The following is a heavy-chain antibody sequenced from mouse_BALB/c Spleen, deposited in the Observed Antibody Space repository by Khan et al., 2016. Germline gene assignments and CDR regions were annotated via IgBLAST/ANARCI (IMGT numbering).Heavy chain of an antibody. CDR2: ISYSGST. J-gene: IGHJ3*01. Sequence: EVQLQESGPGLVKPSQSLSLTCTVTGYSITSDYAWNWIRQFPGNKLEWMGHISYSGSTSYNPSLKSRISITRDTSKNQFFLQLNSVTAEDTATXYCARSGALYGNFPYWGQGTLVTVSA. D-gene: IGHD2-1*01. CDR3: ARSGALYGNFPY. V-gene: IGHV3-2*02. CDR1: GYSITSDYA.